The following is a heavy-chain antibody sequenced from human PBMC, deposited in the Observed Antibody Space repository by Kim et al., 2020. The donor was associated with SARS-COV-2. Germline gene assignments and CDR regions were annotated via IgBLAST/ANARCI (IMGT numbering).Heavy chain of an antibody. J-gene: IGHJ5*02. CDR2: IYHSGST. Sequence: SETLSLTCTVSGYSISSGYYWVWIRQPPGKGLEWIGRIYHSGSTYYNLSLKSRVTISVDTSKNQFSLKLRSVTAADTAVYYCARGYYYGSGSYNWFDPWG. V-gene: IGHV4-38-2*02. CDR3: ARGYYYGSGSYNWFDP. D-gene: IGHD3-10*01. CDR1: GYSISSGYY.